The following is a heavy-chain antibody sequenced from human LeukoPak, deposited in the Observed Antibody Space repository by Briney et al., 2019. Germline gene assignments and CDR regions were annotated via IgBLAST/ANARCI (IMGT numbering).Heavy chain of an antibody. D-gene: IGHD5-18*01. J-gene: IGHJ2*01. Sequence: MASETLSLTCTVSAGSIISGDYYWSWLRQPPGKGLEWIGYIYNSGTIHYNPSLKSRVTISVDTSKTQFSLQLRPVTAADTAVYSCATAQLTAIMWTWYFDLWGGSKLVTVSS. CDR3: ATAQLTAIMWTWYFDL. CDR1: AGSIISGDYY. CDR2: IYNSGTI. V-gene: IGHV4-30-4*01.